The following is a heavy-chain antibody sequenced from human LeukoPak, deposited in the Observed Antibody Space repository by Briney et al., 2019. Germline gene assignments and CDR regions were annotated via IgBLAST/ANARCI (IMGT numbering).Heavy chain of an antibody. CDR1: GGSISSYY. CDR2: IYYSGST. Sequence: HSETLSLTCTVSGGSISSYYWSWIRQPPGKGLEWIGYIYYSGSTNYNPSLKSRVTISVDTSKNQFSLKLSSVTAADTAVYYCARVKRGSGSYYDDYWGQGTLVTVSS. CDR3: ARVKRGSGSYYDDY. D-gene: IGHD3-10*01. J-gene: IGHJ4*02. V-gene: IGHV4-59*01.